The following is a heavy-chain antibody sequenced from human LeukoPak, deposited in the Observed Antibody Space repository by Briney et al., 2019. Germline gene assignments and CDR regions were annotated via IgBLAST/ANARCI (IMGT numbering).Heavy chain of an antibody. CDR1: GSTLSNYA. D-gene: IGHD2/OR15-2a*01. J-gene: IGHJ4*02. V-gene: IGHV3-74*01. Sequence: GGSLRLSCAASGSTLSNYAISWVRQAPGKGLVWVSHINSDGSWTSYADSVKGRFTISKDNAKNTVYLQMNNLRAEDTAVYYCVSFYETYWGRGTLVTVSS. CDR3: VSFYETY. CDR2: INSDGSWT.